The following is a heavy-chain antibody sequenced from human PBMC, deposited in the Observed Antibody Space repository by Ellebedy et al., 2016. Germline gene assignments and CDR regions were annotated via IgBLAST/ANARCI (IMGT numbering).Heavy chain of an antibody. CDR1: GYIFTSYW. CDR3: AIFFDSGGQFDS. J-gene: IGHJ4*02. V-gene: IGHV5-51*01. CDR2: IYPGDSDT. Sequence: GESLKISXQSSGYIFTSYWIAWVRQTPGKGLEWMGVIYPGDSDTRYSPSFQGHVIISVDKSLATAYLQWTSLKASDTGMYSCAIFFDSGGQFDSWGQGTLVTVSS. D-gene: IGHD3-16*01.